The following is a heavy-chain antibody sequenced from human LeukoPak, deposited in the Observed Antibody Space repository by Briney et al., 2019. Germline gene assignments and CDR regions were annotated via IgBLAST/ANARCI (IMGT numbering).Heavy chain of an antibody. V-gene: IGHV3-23*01. CDR3: AKVPIVVVTAILDFDY. CDR1: GFTFSSYA. CDR2: ISGSGGST. J-gene: IGHJ4*02. D-gene: IGHD2-21*02. Sequence: PGGSLRLSCAASGFTFSSYAMSWVRQAPGKGLEWVSAISGSGGSTYYADSVKGRFTISRDNSKNTLYLQMNSLRAEDTAVYYCAKVPIVVVTAILDFDYWGQGTLVTVSS.